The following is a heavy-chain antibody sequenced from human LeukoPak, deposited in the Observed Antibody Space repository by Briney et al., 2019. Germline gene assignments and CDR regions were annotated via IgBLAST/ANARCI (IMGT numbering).Heavy chain of an antibody. CDR1: GGFSTYYG. CDR2: VYNSGTT. CDR3: ARGQVSTGPYYYSMDI. J-gene: IGHJ6*02. V-gene: IGHV4-59*01. D-gene: IGHD5/OR15-5a*01. Sequence: PSETLSLTCTVSGGFSTYYGWSWIRQPPGKGLEWIGFVYNSGTTKYNPSLKSRVTISRDTSRNQFSLKLASVTAADTAVYYCARGQVSTGPYYYSMDIWGQGTTVTVSS.